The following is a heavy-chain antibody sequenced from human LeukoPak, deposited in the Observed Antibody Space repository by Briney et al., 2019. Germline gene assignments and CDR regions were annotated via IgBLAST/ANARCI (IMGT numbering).Heavy chain of an antibody. Sequence: SETLSLTCTVSGDSMSSGGYYWSWIRQHPGKGLEWIGYIFSTGNTYYNPSLKSRLTISVDTSKNRFSLQLSFVTAADTAVYYCARTRLRGDSFDDWGQGTLVTVSS. J-gene: IGHJ4*02. CDR2: IFSTGNT. V-gene: IGHV4-31*03. CDR3: ARTRLRGDSFDD. CDR1: GDSMSSGGYY.